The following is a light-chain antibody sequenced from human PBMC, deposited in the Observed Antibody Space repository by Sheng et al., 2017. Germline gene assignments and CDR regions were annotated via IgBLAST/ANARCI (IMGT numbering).Light chain of an antibody. V-gene: IGLV3-27*01. J-gene: IGLJ2*01. Sequence: SYELIQPSSVSVSPGQTVRITCSGDLLARKYSRWFQQKPGQAPVLVIYKDTERPSEIPARFSGSSSGTTATLTITGAQVDDEVDYFCSSAADKTVVFGGGTTLIVL. CDR3: SSAADKTVV. CDR2: KDT. CDR1: LLARKY.